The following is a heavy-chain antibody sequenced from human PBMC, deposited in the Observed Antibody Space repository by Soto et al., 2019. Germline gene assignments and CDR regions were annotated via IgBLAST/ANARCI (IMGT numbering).Heavy chain of an antibody. J-gene: IGHJ6*02. Sequence: PAETLSLTCTVSSGSISSTSYYWACMGEGPGKGLELIGAIYYDGTTYYTESLKSRVSISVDTSKNQFSLKLNSVTAADTAVYFCARQGRNTKIVLVKHYAADFWGQGTAVTVSS. D-gene: IGHD3-22*01. CDR3: ARQGRNTKIVLVKHYAADF. CDR1: SGSISSTSYY. CDR2: IYYDGTT. V-gene: IGHV4-39*01.